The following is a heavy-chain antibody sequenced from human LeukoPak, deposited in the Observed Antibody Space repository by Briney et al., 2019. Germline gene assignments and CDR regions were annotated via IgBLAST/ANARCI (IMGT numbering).Heavy chain of an antibody. D-gene: IGHD6-19*01. Sequence: SGPTLVKPTQTPTLTCTFSGFSLSTSGVGVGWIRQPPGKALEWLALIYWDDDKRYSPSLKSRLTITKDTSKNQVVHTMTNMDPVDTATYYCAHRRGIAVAGPFDYWGQGTLVTVSS. J-gene: IGHJ4*02. CDR3: AHRRGIAVAGPFDY. V-gene: IGHV2-5*02. CDR1: GFSLSTSGVG. CDR2: IYWDDDK.